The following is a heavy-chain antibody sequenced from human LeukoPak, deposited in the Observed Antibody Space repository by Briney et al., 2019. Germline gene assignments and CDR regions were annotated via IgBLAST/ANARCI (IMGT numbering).Heavy chain of an antibody. D-gene: IGHD3-3*01. J-gene: IGHJ4*02. CDR2: ISYDGSNK. Sequence: GGSLRLSCAASGFTFSSYGMHWVRQAPGKGLKWVAVISYDGSNKYYADSVKGRFTISRDNSKNTLYLQMNSLRAEDTAVYYCAKEYDFWSGYLGYWGQGTLVTVSS. CDR1: GFTFSSYG. V-gene: IGHV3-30*18. CDR3: AKEYDFWSGYLGY.